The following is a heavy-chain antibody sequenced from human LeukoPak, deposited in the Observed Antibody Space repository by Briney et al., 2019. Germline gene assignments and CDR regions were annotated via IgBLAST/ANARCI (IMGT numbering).Heavy chain of an antibody. Sequence: GGSLRLSCAASGFSISDYYITWIRQAPGKRLERISYISSSGHSIYYADSVKGRFTISKDNAKNSVNLQMDSLRVEDTAVYSCARGRTTLLDWFDPWGQGTLVTVSS. CDR2: ISSSGHSI. J-gene: IGHJ5*02. CDR1: GFSISDYY. CDR3: ARGRTTLLDWFDP. D-gene: IGHD3-10*01. V-gene: IGHV3-11*01.